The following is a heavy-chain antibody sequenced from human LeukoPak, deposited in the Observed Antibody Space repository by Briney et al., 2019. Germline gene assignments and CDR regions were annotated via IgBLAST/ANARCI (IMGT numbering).Heavy chain of an antibody. CDR3: ARHKGYSYGYRYFDY. CDR1: GYSFTSYW. D-gene: IGHD5-18*01. J-gene: IGHJ4*02. CDR2: IYPGDSDT. V-gene: IGHV5-51*01. Sequence: GESLKISCKGSGYSFTSYWIGWVRQMPGKGLEWMGIIYPGDSDTRYSPSFQGQVTIPADKSISTAYLQWSSLKASDTAMYYCARHKGYSYGYRYFDYWGQGTLVTVSS.